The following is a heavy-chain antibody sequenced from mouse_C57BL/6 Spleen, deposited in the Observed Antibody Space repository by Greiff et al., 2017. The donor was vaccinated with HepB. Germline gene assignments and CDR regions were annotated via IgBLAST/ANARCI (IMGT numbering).Heavy chain of an antibody. CDR1: GFTFSSYA. D-gene: IGHD2-2*01. Sequence: EVQRVESGGGLVKPGGSLKLSCAASGFTFSSYAMSWVRQTPEKRLEWVATISDGGSYTYYPDNVKGRFTISRDNAKNNLYLQMSHLKSEDTAMYYCARGTMVTTFDYWGQGTTLTVSS. CDR2: ISDGGSYT. J-gene: IGHJ2*01. V-gene: IGHV5-4*01. CDR3: ARGTMVTTFDY.